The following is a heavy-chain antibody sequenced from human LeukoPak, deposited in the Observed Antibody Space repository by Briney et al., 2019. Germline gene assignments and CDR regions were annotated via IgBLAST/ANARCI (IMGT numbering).Heavy chain of an antibody. J-gene: IGHJ6*03. CDR1: VGSFSSYA. CDR2: IFPIFGTA. CDR3: ARAGAGYSSGWSFYYMDV. D-gene: IGHD6-19*01. V-gene: IGHV1-69*13. Sequence: GASVKVSCMDSVGSFSSYAISWVRQAPGQGLEWMGGIFPIFGTANYAQKFQGRVTITADATTSTAYMELSSLRSEGTAVYYCARAGAGYSSGWSFYYMDVWGKGTTVTVSS.